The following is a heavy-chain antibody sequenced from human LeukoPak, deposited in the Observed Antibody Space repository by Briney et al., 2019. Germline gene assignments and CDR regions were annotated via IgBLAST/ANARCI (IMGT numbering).Heavy chain of an antibody. V-gene: IGHV3-30-3*01. Sequence: GRSLRLSCAASGFTFSSYAMHWVRQAPGKGLEWVAVISYDGSNKYYADSVKGRFTISRDNSMNTLYLQMNSLRAEDTAVYYCARADHDYGVYFDYWGQGTLVTVSS. CDR1: GFTFSSYA. CDR2: ISYDGSNK. J-gene: IGHJ4*02. D-gene: IGHD4-17*01. CDR3: ARADHDYGVYFDY.